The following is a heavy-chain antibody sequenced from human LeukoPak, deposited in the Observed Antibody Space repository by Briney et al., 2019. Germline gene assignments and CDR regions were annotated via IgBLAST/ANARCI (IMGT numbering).Heavy chain of an antibody. CDR2: ISYDGDNK. CDR1: GFTFSSYG. Sequence: GGSLRLSCAASGFTFSSYGIHWVRQAPGKGLEWVAVISYDGDNKYYADSVKGRFTISRDNSKNTLYLQMNSLRAEDTAVYYCARDSADYGDYDYWGQGTLVTVSS. CDR3: ARDSADYGDYDY. V-gene: IGHV3-30*03. J-gene: IGHJ4*02. D-gene: IGHD4-17*01.